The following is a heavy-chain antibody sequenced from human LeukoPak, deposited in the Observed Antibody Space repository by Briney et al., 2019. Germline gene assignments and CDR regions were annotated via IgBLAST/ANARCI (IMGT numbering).Heavy chain of an antibody. Sequence: GGSLRLSCAASGFTFSSYAMHWVRQAPGKGLEWVAVISYDGSNKYYADSVKGRFTISRDNSKNTLYLQMNSLRAEDTAVYYCARDTRLLWFGELYGYWGQGTLVTVSS. D-gene: IGHD3-10*01. CDR1: GFTFSSYA. CDR3: ARDTRLLWFGELYGY. J-gene: IGHJ4*02. CDR2: ISYDGSNK. V-gene: IGHV3-30-3*01.